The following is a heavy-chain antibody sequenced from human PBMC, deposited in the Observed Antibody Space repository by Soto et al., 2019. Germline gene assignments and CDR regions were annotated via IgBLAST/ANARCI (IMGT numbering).Heavy chain of an antibody. D-gene: IGHD3-10*01. CDR1: GFTFSNAW. CDR2: IKSKTDGGTT. J-gene: IGHJ4*02. V-gene: IGHV3-15*01. Sequence: GGSLRLSCAASGFTFSNAWMSWVRQAPGKGLEWVGRIKSKTDGGTTDYAAPVKGRFTISRDDSKNTLYLQMNSLKTEDTAVYYCTTATMVRGVITYWGQGTLVTVSS. CDR3: TTATMVRGVITY.